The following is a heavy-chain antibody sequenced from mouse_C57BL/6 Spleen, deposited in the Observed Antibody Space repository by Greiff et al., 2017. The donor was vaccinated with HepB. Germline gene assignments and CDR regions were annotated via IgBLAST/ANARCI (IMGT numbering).Heavy chain of an antibody. Sequence: EVKVEESEGGLVQPGSSMKLSCTASGFTFGDYYMAWVRQVPEKGLEWVANINYDGSSTYYLDSLKSRFIISRDNAKNILYLQMSSLKSEDTATYYCARDLGGTSSYFDVWGTGTTVTVSS. CDR3: ARDLGGTSSYFDV. CDR2: INYDGSST. D-gene: IGHD3-3*01. V-gene: IGHV5-16*01. J-gene: IGHJ1*03. CDR1: GFTFGDYY.